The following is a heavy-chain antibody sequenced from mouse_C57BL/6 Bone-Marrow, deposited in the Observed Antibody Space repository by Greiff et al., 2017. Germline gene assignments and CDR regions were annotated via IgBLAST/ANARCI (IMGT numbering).Heavy chain of an antibody. J-gene: IGHJ4*01. Sequence: QVQLQQSGAELVRPGTSVKVSCKASGYAFTNYLIEWVKQRPGQGLAWIGVINPGSGGTNYNEKFKGKATLTADKSSSTAYMQLSSLTSEDSAVYFCARRRGDGYSYAKDYWGQGTSVTVSS. V-gene: IGHV1-54*01. CDR3: ARRRGDGYSYAKDY. CDR1: GYAFTNYL. D-gene: IGHD2-3*01. CDR2: INPGSGGT.